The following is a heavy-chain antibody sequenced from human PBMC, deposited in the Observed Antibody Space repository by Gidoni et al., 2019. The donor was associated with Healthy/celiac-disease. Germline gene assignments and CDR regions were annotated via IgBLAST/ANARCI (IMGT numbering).Heavy chain of an antibody. D-gene: IGHD4-17*01. J-gene: IGHJ4*02. V-gene: IGHV4-4*02. Sequence: QVQLQESGPGLVKPSGTLSLTCAVSGGSISSSNWWSWVRQPPGRGLEWIGEIYHSGSTNYNPSLKSRVTISVDKSRNHFPPRRGSVTAADTAGYYGARERDTVLTRSFDYWGQGTLVTVSS. CDR3: ARERDTVLTRSFDY. CDR1: GGSISSSNW. CDR2: IYHSGST.